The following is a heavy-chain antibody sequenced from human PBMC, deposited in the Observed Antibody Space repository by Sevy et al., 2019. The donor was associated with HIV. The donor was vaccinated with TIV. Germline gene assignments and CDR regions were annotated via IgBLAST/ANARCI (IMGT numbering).Heavy chain of an antibody. V-gene: IGHV4-59*01. J-gene: IGHJ5*02. CDR2: IYYSGPT. Sequence: SETLSLTCTVSGGSINNYYWSWIRQPPGKGLEWIGYIYYSGPTNYNPSLKSRVTISVDTTKNQFPLKLSSVTAADTAVYFCARGTYCTGGTCPGSWFDPWGQGILVTVSS. D-gene: IGHD2-15*01. CDR3: ARGTYCTGGTCPGSWFDP. CDR1: GGSINNYY.